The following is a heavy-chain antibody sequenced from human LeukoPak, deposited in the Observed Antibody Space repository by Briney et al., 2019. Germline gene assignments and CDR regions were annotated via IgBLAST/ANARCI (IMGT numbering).Heavy chain of an antibody. CDR2: IYSGGST. V-gene: IGHV3-53*05. CDR3: AKDSRAGSGWYGFDY. CDR1: GFTVSSNY. D-gene: IGHD6-19*01. J-gene: IGHJ4*02. Sequence: GGSLRLSCAASGFTVSSNYMSWVRQAPGKGLEWVSVIYSGGSTYYADSVKGRFTISRDNAKNSLYLQMNSLRPEDTALYYCAKDSRAGSGWYGFDYWGQGTLVTVSS.